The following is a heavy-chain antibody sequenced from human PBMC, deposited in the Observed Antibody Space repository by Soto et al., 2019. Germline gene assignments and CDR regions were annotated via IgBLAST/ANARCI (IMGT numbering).Heavy chain of an antibody. D-gene: IGHD3-22*01. J-gene: IGHJ4*02. CDR3: ARPSSGYYYVVGY. Sequence: AAVKVSGKAAGYTYTGYYMHRGRQAPGQGLEWMGWINPNSGGTNYAQKFQGRVTMTRDASISTAYMELSRLRSDDTAVYYCARPSSGYYYVVGYWGQGTLVTVSS. CDR2: INPNSGGT. V-gene: IGHV1-2*02. CDR1: GYTYTGYY.